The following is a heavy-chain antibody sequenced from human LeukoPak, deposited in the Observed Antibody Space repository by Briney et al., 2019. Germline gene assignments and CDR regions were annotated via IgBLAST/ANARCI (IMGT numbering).Heavy chain of an antibody. Sequence: ASVKVSCKASGYTFTSSYINWVRLAPGQRLEWMGWISAYNGRTNYAQKFQGRVTMTTDSSTSTAYMDLTSLRSDDTAVYYCARGGTYYPCIDYWGQGTPVTVSS. D-gene: IGHD1-26*01. J-gene: IGHJ4*02. CDR3: ARGGTYYPCIDY. CDR1: GYTFTSSY. CDR2: ISAYNGRT. V-gene: IGHV1-18*01.